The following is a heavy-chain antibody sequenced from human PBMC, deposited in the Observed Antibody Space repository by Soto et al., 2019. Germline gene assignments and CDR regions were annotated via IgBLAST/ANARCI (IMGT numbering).Heavy chain of an antibody. Sequence: QVQLVESGGGVVQPGRSLRLSCAASGFSFGTYGMHWVRQAPGKGLEWVALISDDGRNKYYADSVKGRFTISRDNSKNPLYLEMNSLRAEDTAVYYCAGGYYFGDYWGQGTLVTVSS. J-gene: IGHJ4*02. CDR2: ISDDGRNK. V-gene: IGHV3-30*03. D-gene: IGHD5-18*01. CDR1: GFSFGTYG. CDR3: AGGYYFGDY.